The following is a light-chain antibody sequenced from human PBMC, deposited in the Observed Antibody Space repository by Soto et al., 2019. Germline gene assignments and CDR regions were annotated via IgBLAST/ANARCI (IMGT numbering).Light chain of an antibody. Sequence: QSALTQPASVSGSPGQSISISCTGTSSDVGGYNYVSWYQQHPGKAPKLMIYDVNNRPSGVSDRFSGSKSGNTASLTISGLQAEDEADYYCSSYTSSSTLVVGTGTKLTV. V-gene: IGLV2-14*01. CDR3: SSYTSSSTLV. CDR2: DVN. J-gene: IGLJ1*01. CDR1: SSDVGGYNY.